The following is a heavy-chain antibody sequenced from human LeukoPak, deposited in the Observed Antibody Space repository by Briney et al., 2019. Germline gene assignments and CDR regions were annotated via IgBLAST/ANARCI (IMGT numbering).Heavy chain of an antibody. D-gene: IGHD2-15*01. J-gene: IGHJ6*02. CDR2: IYYSGST. CDR1: GGSISSGGYY. Sequence: SQTLSLTCTVSGGSISSGGYYWSWLRQHPGKGLEWIGYIYYSGSTYYNPSLKSRVTISVDTSKNQFSLKLSSVTAADTAVYYCARDPDCSGGSCYSTGMDVWGQGTTVTVSS. V-gene: IGHV4-31*03. CDR3: ARDPDCSGGSCYSTGMDV.